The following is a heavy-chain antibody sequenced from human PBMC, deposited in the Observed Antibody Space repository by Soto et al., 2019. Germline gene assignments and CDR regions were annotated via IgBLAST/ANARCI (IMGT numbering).Heavy chain of an antibody. Sequence: EVQLLESGGGLVQPGGSLRLSCAASGFTFSSYAMSWVRQAPGKGLAWVSAISGSGGSTYYADSVKGRFTISRDNSKNTLYLQMNSLRAEDTAVYYCAKDPNYGSGSYYPYFDYWGQGTLVTVSS. CDR3: AKDPNYGSGSYYPYFDY. CDR1: GFTFSSYA. CDR2: ISGSGGST. V-gene: IGHV3-23*01. J-gene: IGHJ4*02. D-gene: IGHD3-10*01.